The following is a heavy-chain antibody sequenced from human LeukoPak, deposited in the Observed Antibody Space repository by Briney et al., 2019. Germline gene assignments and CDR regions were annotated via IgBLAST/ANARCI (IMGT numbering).Heavy chain of an antibody. CDR3: AREERAMVYFDY. CDR1: GGSISSGSYY. V-gene: IGHV4-61*02. J-gene: IGHJ4*02. D-gene: IGHD5-18*01. Sequence: SQTLSLTCTVSGGSISSGSYYWRWIRQPAGKGLEWIGRIYTSGSTNYNPSLKSRVTISVDTSKNQFSLKLSSVTAAATAVYYCAREERAMVYFDYWGQGTLVTVSS. CDR2: IYTSGST.